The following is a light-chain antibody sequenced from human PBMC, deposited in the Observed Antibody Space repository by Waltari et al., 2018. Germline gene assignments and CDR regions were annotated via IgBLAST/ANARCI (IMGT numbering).Light chain of an antibody. V-gene: IGLV1-51*01. Sequence: QSVLTQPPSVSAAPGQKVTISCSGSNSNIGTNYVSWYQQLPGTAPNILIYENNKRPSGIPDRFSASKSGTSTTLDITGLQAGDEADYHCGTWDSSLSAHVFGTGTRVTVL. CDR3: GTWDSSLSAHV. J-gene: IGLJ1*01. CDR2: ENN. CDR1: NSNIGTNY.